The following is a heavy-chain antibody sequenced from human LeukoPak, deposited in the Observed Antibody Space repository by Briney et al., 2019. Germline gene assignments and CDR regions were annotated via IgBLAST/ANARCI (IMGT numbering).Heavy chain of an antibody. CDR3: ARDSNPGDSSGYYDAFDI. J-gene: IGHJ3*02. Sequence: PGRSLRLSCATSGFIFSRDWMTWVRQAPGKGPEWVANIKGDGSKKNLVDSVKGRFTISRDNAKNSLYLEMSSLRAEDTAVYYCARDSNPGDSSGYYDAFDIWGQGTKVTVSS. CDR1: GFIFSRDW. D-gene: IGHD3-22*01. V-gene: IGHV3-7*03. CDR2: IKGDGSKK.